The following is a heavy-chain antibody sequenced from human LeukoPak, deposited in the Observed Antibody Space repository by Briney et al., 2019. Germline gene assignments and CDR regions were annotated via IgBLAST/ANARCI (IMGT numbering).Heavy chain of an antibody. V-gene: IGHV3-66*02. CDR2: SYSGGST. CDR1: GLTVSSNY. CDR3: AGVKKPISGGRGATEY. Sequence: GGSLRLSCAASGLTVSSNYMSWVRQAPGKGLEWVSGSYSGGSTHSADSVKGRFTISRDNSKNTLYLQMNSLRVEDTAMYYCAGVKKPISGGRGATEYWGQGTLVTVSS. J-gene: IGHJ4*02. D-gene: IGHD1-26*01.